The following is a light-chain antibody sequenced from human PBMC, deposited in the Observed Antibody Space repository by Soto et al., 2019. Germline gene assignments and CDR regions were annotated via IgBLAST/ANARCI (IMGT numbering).Light chain of an antibody. CDR3: HRSYSLRA. V-gene: IGKV1-5*03. CDR2: KAS. J-gene: IGKJ5*01. Sequence: DFQITLSPSTLSASERARVTIPCRASQSISSWLAWYQQKPGKATKLLIYKASSLESGVPSRFRGSGSGTEFTLTSLGLQPYEVSTCQDHRSYSLRAFGPGTRLEIK. CDR1: QSISSW.